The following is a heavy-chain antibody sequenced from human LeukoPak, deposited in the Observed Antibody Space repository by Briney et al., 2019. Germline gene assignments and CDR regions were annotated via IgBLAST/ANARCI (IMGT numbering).Heavy chain of an antibody. CDR1: GFTFSSYG. Sequence: PGGSLRLSCAASGFTFSSYGMHWVRQAPGKGLEWVAVISYDGSNKYYADSVKGRFTISRDNSKNTLYLQMNSLRAEDTAVYYCAKDESRYYWGQGTLVTVSS. CDR3: AKDESRYY. V-gene: IGHV3-30*18. CDR2: ISYDGSNK. J-gene: IGHJ4*02.